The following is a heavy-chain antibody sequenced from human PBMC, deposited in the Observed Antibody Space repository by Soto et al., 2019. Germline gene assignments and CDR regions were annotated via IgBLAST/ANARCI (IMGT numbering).Heavy chain of an antibody. CDR1: GFTFSNYW. CDR3: ARGDCVGGSCYSLAGSFYYYMDA. D-gene: IGHD2-15*01. Sequence: EVQLVESGGGLVQPGGSLRLSCAASGFTFSNYWMYWVRQAPGKGLEWVSRINSDGSVSSYADSVKGRLTISRDNVKNTLYLQMYSLRAEDTAVYYCARGDCVGGSCYSLAGSFYYYMDAWGKGTTVTVFS. V-gene: IGHV3-74*02. CDR2: INSDGSVS. J-gene: IGHJ6*03.